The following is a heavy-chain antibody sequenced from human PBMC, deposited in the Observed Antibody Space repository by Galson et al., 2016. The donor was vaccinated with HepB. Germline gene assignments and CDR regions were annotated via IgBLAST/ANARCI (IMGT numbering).Heavy chain of an antibody. D-gene: IGHD1-26*01. CDR3: AKKSPGKELSPPDY. CDR1: GFTFSIYG. V-gene: IGHV3-30*18. CDR2: TSSDESVK. Sequence: SLRLSCAASGFTFSIYGMHWIRQAPGNGLAWVATTSSDESVKHYADPVQCRFTISNDNFKVTLYLQMNSLRAEDTAVYYCAKKSPGKELSPPDYWGQGTLVTVSS. J-gene: IGHJ4*02.